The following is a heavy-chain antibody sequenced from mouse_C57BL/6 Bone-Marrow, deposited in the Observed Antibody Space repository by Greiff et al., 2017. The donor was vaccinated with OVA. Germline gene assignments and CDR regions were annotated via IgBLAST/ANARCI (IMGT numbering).Heavy chain of an antibody. V-gene: IGHV2-6*01. CDR1: GFSLTRYG. J-gene: IGHJ3*01. Sequence: QVQLKESGPGLVAPSQSLSITCTVSGFSLTRYGVDWVRQSPGKGLEWLGVIWGVGSTNYNSALKSRLSISKDNSKSQVFLKMNSLQTDDTAMYYCASRAGTAWFAYWGQGTLVTVSA. CDR2: IWGVGST. D-gene: IGHD3-3*01. CDR3: ASRAGTAWFAY.